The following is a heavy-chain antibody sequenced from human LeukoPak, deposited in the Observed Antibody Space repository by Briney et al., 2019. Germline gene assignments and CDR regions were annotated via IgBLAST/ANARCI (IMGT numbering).Heavy chain of an antibody. CDR2: ISSGGST. Sequence: GGSLRLSCAASGFIVSSNYMSWVRQAPGKGLEWVSVISSGGSTYYADSVKGRFTISRDISKNTLYLQMNGLRAEDTAVYYCAREVRGYYFDYWGQGTLVTVSS. CDR1: GFIVSSNY. CDR3: AREVRGYYFDY. V-gene: IGHV3-53*01. D-gene: IGHD3-22*01. J-gene: IGHJ4*02.